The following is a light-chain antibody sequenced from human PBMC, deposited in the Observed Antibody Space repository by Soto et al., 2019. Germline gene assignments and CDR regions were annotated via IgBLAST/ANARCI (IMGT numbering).Light chain of an antibody. CDR2: AAS. CDR3: QQIYSTPSSLT. J-gene: IGKJ4*01. CDR1: QSINRY. V-gene: IGKV1-39*01. Sequence: DIQMTQSPSSLSASVGDRVTITCRASQSINRYLNWYQHKPGKAPKLLIYAASSLQSGVPSRFSGSGSGTDFTLTISSLQPEDFATCYCQQIYSTPSSLTFGGGTRVEIK.